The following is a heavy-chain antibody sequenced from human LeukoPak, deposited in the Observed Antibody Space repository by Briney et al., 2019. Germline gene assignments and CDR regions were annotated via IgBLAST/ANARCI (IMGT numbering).Heavy chain of an antibody. J-gene: IGHJ4*02. V-gene: IGHV4-59*01. Sequence: GSLRLSCAASGFTFSDYYMSWIRQAPGKGLEWIGYVYYSGSTNYNPSLKSRVTISVDTSENQFSLKLSSVTAADTAVYYCARSELLWFGGVNSGFDYWGQGTLVTVSS. D-gene: IGHD3-10*01. CDR3: ARSELLWFGGVNSGFDY. CDR1: GFTFSDYY. CDR2: VYYSGST.